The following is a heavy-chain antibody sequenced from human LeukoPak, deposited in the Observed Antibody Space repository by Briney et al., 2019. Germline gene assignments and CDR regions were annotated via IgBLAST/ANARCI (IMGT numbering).Heavy chain of an antibody. CDR1: GGSISSYY. J-gene: IGHJ3*02. D-gene: IGHD5-24*01. CDR2: IYYSGST. CDR3: ARDPRDGYRDAFDI. Sequence: SETLSLTCTVSGGSISSYYWNWIRQPPGKGLEWIGYIYYSGSTNYNPSLKSRVTISVDTSKNQFSLKVSSVTSADTGVYYCARDPRDGYRDAFDIWGRGKMVTVSS. V-gene: IGHV4-59*01.